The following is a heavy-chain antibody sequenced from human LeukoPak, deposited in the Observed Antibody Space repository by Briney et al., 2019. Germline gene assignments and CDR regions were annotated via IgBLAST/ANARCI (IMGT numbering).Heavy chain of an antibody. CDR3: ATGLDDYVWGSYRYTNPYCAN. Sequence: GGSLRLSCAASGFTFSRFAMNWLRQAPGKGLEWVSGITGYGGSTDYPDYVKGRFTMSRANSTNTLYLQMNRLRVEDTAVYYCATGLDDYVWGSYRYTNPYCANWGQGTPVTVSS. J-gene: IGHJ4*02. CDR1: GFTFSRFA. D-gene: IGHD3-16*02. CDR2: ITGYGGST. V-gene: IGHV3-23*01.